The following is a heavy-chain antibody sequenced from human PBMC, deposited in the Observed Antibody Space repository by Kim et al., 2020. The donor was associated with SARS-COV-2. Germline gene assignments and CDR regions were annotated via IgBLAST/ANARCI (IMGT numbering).Heavy chain of an antibody. D-gene: IGHD2-2*01. J-gene: IGHJ6*02. CDR2: IDPSDSYT. CDR3: ARHCSSTSCYGLYYYGMDV. Sequence: GESLKISCKGSGYSFTSYWISWVRQMPGKGLEWMGRIDPSDSYTNYSPSFQGHVTISADKSISTAYLQWSSLKASDTAMYYCARHCSSTSCYGLYYYGMDVWGQGTTVTVSS. CDR1: GYSFTSYW. V-gene: IGHV5-10-1*01.